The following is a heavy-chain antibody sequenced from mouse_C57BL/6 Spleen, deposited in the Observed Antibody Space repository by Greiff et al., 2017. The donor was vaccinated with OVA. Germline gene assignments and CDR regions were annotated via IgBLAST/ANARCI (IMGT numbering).Heavy chain of an antibody. CDR1: GFTFSSYT. CDR3: ARHGDGYYWYFDV. V-gene: IGHV5-9*01. CDR2: ISGGGGNT. D-gene: IGHD2-3*01. J-gene: IGHJ1*03. Sequence: EVQGVESGGGSVKPGGSLKLSCAASGFTFSSYTMSWVRQTPETRLEWVATISGGGGNTYYPDSVKGRFTISRDNAKNTLYLQRSSLRAEDTALDYCARHGDGYYWYFDVWGTGTTVTVSS.